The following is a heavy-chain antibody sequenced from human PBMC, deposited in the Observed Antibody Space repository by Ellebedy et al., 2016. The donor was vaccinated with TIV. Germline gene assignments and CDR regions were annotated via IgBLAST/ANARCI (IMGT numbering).Heavy chain of an antibody. D-gene: IGHD2/OR15-2a*01. CDR3: ARGLGGGEYFDF. Sequence: MPSETLSLTCAVYGVSFSGSYWSWIRRPPGKGLEWIGEINHSVGTNSNPSLKSRVTISLDTSKNQFSLKLTSVSAADTAYYFCARGLGGGEYFDFWGQGTPVTVSS. CDR2: INHSVGT. V-gene: IGHV4-34*01. CDR1: GVSFSGSY. J-gene: IGHJ4*02.